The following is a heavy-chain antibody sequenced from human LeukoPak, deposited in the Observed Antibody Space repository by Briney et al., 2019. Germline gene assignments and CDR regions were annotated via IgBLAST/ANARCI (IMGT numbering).Heavy chain of an antibody. D-gene: IGHD1/OR15-1a*01. CDR3: AKGPRALEHSTQRFDS. V-gene: IGHV3-23*01. CDR2: ISGSGGST. Sequence: GGSLRLSCAASGFTFSSYAMSWVRQAPGKGLEWVSAISGSGGSTYYADSVKGRFTIFRDNSKNTLYLQMNSLRADDTAIYYCAKGPRALEHSTQRFDSWGQGTLVTASS. CDR1: GFTFSSYA. J-gene: IGHJ4*02.